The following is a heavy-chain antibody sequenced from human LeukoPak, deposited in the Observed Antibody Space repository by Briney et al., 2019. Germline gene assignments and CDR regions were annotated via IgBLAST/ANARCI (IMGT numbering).Heavy chain of an antibody. J-gene: IGHJ6*04. CDR1: GGSINNYY. V-gene: IGHV4-4*07. Sequence: SETLSLTCAVSGGSINNYYWSWIRQPAGQGLEWIGRIYSSGTTNYNPSLKSRVIMSVDTSKNQFSLKLSSVTAADTAVYYCAREEYSSSSHVWGKGTTVTVSS. D-gene: IGHD6-6*01. CDR2: IYSSGTT. CDR3: AREEYSSSSHV.